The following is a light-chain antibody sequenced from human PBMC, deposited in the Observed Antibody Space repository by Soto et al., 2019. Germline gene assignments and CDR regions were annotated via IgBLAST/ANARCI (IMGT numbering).Light chain of an antibody. J-gene: IGKJ4*01. V-gene: IGKV1D-12*01. CDR2: AAS. CDR1: LAISSW. Sequence: DIQMTQSPSSVSASVGDRVTVTCRASLAISSWLAGYQQKPGKAPKLLIYAASSLQSGGPSRFSSSGSATDVTLTISSLQPEDCATYYCQQGNSFLFGGGNQVEIK. CDR3: QQGNSFL.